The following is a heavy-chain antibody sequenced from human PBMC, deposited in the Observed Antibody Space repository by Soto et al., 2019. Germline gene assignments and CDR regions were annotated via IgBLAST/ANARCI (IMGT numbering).Heavy chain of an antibody. V-gene: IGHV1-46*01. CDR3: ARDRDGMDV. D-gene: IGHD3-10*01. Sequence: ASVKVPCKASGGTFSSYAISWVRQAPGQGLEWMGGIIPSGGRASYAQKFQGRVTMTRDTSTSTVYMELSSLRSEDTAVYYCARDRDGMDVWGQGTTVTVSS. CDR1: GGTFSSYA. J-gene: IGHJ6*02. CDR2: IIPSGGRA.